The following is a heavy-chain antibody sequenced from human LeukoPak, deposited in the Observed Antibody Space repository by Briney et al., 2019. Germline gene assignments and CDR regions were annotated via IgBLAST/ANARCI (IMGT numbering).Heavy chain of an antibody. CDR2: IIDVGDT. Sequence: GGSLRLSCAVSGFTLNEHAVSWVRQAPGKGLEWVSAIIDVGDTYYADSVKGRFTISRDNAKNTLYLQMNGLRAEDTAVYYCSRSAYYDGSGNYYDYWGQGTLVTVSS. V-gene: IGHV3-23*01. D-gene: IGHD3-22*01. J-gene: IGHJ4*02. CDR1: GFTLNEHA. CDR3: SRSAYYDGSGNYYDY.